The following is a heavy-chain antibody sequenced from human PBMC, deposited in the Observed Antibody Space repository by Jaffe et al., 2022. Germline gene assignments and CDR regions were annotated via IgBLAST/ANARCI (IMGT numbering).Heavy chain of an antibody. J-gene: IGHJ4*02. CDR1: GFTFSDHY. D-gene: IGHD3-16*01. Sequence: EVHLVESGGGLVQPGGSLRLSCAASGFTFSDHYMEWVRQAPGKGLEWIGRSRDKSKSYTTEYAASVKGRFTISRDEPENSLYLQMTSLKTEDAAVYYCVRAVKHSDAYYFDYWGQGALVTVSS. CDR2: SRDKSKSYTT. V-gene: IGHV3-72*01. CDR3: VRAVKHSDAYYFDY.